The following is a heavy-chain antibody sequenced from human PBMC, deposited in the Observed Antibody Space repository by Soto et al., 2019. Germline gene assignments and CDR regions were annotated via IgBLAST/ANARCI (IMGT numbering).Heavy chain of an antibody. V-gene: IGHV3-21*01. D-gene: IGHD3-3*01. CDR2: ISRESSYI. J-gene: IGHJ6*02. CDR1: GFTFSDYT. Sequence: GGSLRLSCTASGFTFSDYTMKWVRQAPGKGLEWVSSISRESSYIYYVDSVKGRFTISRDNAKNSVILQMTGLRVDDTGVYFCGVGDADLTFPYGMEVWGRGTTVTVSS. CDR3: GVGDADLTFPYGMEV.